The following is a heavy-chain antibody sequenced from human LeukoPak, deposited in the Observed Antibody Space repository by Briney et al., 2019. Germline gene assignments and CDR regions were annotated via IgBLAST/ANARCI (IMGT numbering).Heavy chain of an antibody. J-gene: IGHJ4*02. CDR1: TLSSSY. V-gene: IGHV1-46*01. Sequence: TLSSSYMHXVRQAPGQGLEWMGVVNPSDNSRTYAQKFQGRVTMTRDRSTSTVYMELSSLRSDDTAVYYCARGDIDHWGQGTLVTVSS. CDR2: VNPSDNSR. CDR3: ARGDIDH.